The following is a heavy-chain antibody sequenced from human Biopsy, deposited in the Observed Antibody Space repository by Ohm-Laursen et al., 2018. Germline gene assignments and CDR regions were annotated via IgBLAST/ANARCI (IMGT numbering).Heavy chain of an antibody. J-gene: IGHJ4*02. CDR1: GGSISSSTTYY. D-gene: IGHD6-6*01. CDR2: IYSSGGT. V-gene: IGHV4-61*02. Sequence: SQTLSLTCTVSGGSISSSTTYYWAWLRQPAGKGLEWIGRIYSSGGTKYNPSLKSRVTMSVDTSKKQLSLKVRSVTAADTAVYYCARGEYSSSIFDYWGQGTLVTVSS. CDR3: ARGEYSSSIFDY.